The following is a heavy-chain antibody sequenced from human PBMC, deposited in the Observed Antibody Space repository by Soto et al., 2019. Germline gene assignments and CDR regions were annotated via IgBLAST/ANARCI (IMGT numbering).Heavy chain of an antibody. CDR1: GASITGSSY. CDR3: ARGMTPPGAPAWYYFDS. V-gene: IGHV4-4*07. Sequence: SETLSLTCTVSGASITGSSYWSWIRQPAGKGLEWIGRFSLSGTTNYNPSLRSRVTMSADVSKNQFSLRLTSVTAADTALYYCARGMTPPGAPAWYYFDSWGQGTLVTVS. CDR2: FSLSGTT. D-gene: IGHD2-8*02. J-gene: IGHJ4*02.